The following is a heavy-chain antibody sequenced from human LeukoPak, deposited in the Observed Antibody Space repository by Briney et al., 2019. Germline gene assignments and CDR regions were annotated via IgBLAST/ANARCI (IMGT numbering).Heavy chain of an antibody. Sequence: QPGGSLRLSCAASGFTFSSYAMSWVRQAPGKGLEWVSAISGSGGSTYYADSVKGRFTISRDNSKNTLYLQMNSLSAEDTAVYYCASIIVGATRDFDYWGQGTLVTVSS. J-gene: IGHJ4*02. CDR3: ASIIVGATRDFDY. CDR1: GFTFSSYA. D-gene: IGHD1-26*01. CDR2: ISGSGGST. V-gene: IGHV3-23*01.